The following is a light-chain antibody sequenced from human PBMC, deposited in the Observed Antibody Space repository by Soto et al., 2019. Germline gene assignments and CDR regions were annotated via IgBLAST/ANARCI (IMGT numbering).Light chain of an antibody. V-gene: IGKV3-20*01. J-gene: IGKJ1*01. Sequence: IVLTQSPDTLSLSPGERATLSFRASQSVSSSQLVWYQQKPGQAPRLLIYAASSRATGIPDRFSGSGSGTDFTLTVSELDTEDFAVYYCQHYANSVWTFGQGTKVEI. CDR1: QSVSSSQ. CDR2: AAS. CDR3: QHYANSVWT.